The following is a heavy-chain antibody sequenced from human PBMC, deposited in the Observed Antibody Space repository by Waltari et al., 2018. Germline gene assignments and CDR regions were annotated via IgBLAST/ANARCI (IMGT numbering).Heavy chain of an antibody. D-gene: IGHD2-8*01. CDR3: ARDRGLGGSYTAWCDP. CDR1: GGSISSYY. V-gene: IGHV4-4*07. Sequence: QVQLQESGPGLVKPSETLSLTCTVSGGSISSYYWSWIRQPAGKGLEWIGRIYTSWGNNCSPSLQSRVTRSGDTPKNPFSRELSSVTAADTAVYYCARDRGLGGSYTAWCDPWVQGTLVTVSS. J-gene: IGHJ5*02. CDR2: IYTSWGN.